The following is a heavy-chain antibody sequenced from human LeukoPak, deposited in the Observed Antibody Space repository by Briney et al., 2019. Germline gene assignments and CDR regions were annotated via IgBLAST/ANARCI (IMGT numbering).Heavy chain of an antibody. CDR1: GFSVSSTY. CDR3: ARDGLAYYGLGNSRSFALDV. D-gene: IGHD3-10*01. CDR2: IKEDGSEK. V-gene: IGHV3-7*03. Sequence: GGSLRLSCEVFGFSVSSTYMSWVRQAPGMGLEWVANIKEDGSEKYYVDSVKGRFTISRDNAKNSLYLQMNSLRAEDMAIYYCARDGLAYYGLGNSRSFALDVWGQGTTVIVSS. J-gene: IGHJ6*02.